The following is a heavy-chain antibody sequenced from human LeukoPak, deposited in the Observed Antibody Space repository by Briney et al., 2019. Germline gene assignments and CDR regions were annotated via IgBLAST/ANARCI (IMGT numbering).Heavy chain of an antibody. Sequence: SETLSLTCTVSGGSISSSSYYWGWIRQPPGKGLEWIGSIYYSGSTYYNPSLKSRVTISVDTSKNQFSLKLSSVTAADTAVYYCARLYYYDSSGYYYVGAFDIWGQGTMVTVSS. V-gene: IGHV4-39*01. CDR2: IYYSGST. D-gene: IGHD3-22*01. CDR3: ARLYYYDSSGYYYVGAFDI. J-gene: IGHJ3*02. CDR1: GGSISSSSYY.